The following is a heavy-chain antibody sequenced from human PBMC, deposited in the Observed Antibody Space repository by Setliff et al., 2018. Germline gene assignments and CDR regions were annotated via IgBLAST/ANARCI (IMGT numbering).Heavy chain of an antibody. J-gene: IGHJ4*02. V-gene: IGHV4-38-2*01. D-gene: IGHD6-19*01. CDR1: VYSISRDCH. Sequence: PSETLSLTCAVSVYSISRDCHWGWIRQPPGKGLEWIGSIYYSGNTYYNASLKGRVTISGDTSKNQFSLKLTAVTAADTAIYYCARRRAVAGAYYFDFWGQGTLVTVSS. CDR3: ARRRAVAGAYYFDF. CDR2: IYYSGNT.